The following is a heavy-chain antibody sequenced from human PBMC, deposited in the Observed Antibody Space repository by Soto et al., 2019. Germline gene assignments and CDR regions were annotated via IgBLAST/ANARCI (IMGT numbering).Heavy chain of an antibody. J-gene: IGHJ6*02. CDR3: ARGNGYDSSGYYLQEDYYYYYGMDV. Sequence: GGSLRLSCAASGFTFSSYAMHWVRQAPGKGLEWVAVISYDGSNKYYADSVKGRFTISRDNSKNTLYLQMNGLRAEDTVVYYCARGNGYDSSGYYLQEDYYYYYGMDVWGQGTTVTVSS. D-gene: IGHD3-22*01. CDR2: ISYDGSNK. V-gene: IGHV3-30-3*01. CDR1: GFTFSSYA.